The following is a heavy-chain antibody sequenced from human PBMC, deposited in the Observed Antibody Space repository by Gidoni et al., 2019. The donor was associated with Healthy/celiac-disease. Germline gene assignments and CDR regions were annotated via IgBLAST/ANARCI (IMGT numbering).Heavy chain of an antibody. V-gene: IGHV4-34*01. CDR1: GGSFSGYY. Sequence: QWGAGLLKPSETLSLTCAVYGGSFSGYYWSWIRQPPGKGLEWIGEINHSGSTNYNPSLKSRVTISVDTSKNQFSLKLSSVTAADTAVYYCARVGHGGNPLDYWGQGTLVTVSS. CDR3: ARVGHGGNPLDY. D-gene: IGHD2-15*01. CDR2: INHSGST. J-gene: IGHJ4*02.